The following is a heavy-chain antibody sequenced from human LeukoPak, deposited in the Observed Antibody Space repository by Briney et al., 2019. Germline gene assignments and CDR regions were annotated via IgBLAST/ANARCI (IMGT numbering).Heavy chain of an antibody. CDR2: ISNHGTT. CDR1: GFSVSTNY. J-gene: IGHJ4*02. D-gene: IGHD3-10*01. Sequence: PGGSLSLSCAASGFSVSTNYMIWVRQAPGMGLECVSVISNHGTTYYADSVKGRFTISRDNSKNTLYLQMNSLRAEDTAVYYCAKGADSADLDYWGQGTLVTVSS. V-gene: IGHV3-66*03. CDR3: AKGADSADLDY.